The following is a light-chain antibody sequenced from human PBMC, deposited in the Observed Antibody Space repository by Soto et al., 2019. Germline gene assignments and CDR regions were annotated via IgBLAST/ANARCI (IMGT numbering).Light chain of an antibody. CDR3: QQANSFPLT. V-gene: IGKV1-39*01. Sequence: DIQMTQSPSSLSASVGDRITITCRASQSISRYLNWYQHKPGKAPKLLINAASSLERGVPSRFSGGGSGTDFTLNISSLQPEDFATYYCQQANSFPLTFGGGTKVEIK. CDR1: QSISRY. CDR2: AAS. J-gene: IGKJ4*01.